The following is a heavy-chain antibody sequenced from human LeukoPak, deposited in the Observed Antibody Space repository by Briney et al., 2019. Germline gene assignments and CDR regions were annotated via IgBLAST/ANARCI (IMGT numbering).Heavy chain of an antibody. V-gene: IGHV4-59*01. Sequence: SETLSLTCTVSGGSISSYYWSWIRQPPGKGLEWIGYIYYSGSTNYNPSLKSRVTISVDTSKNQFSLKLSSVTAADTAVYYCARDDSSAYYLDHWGQGILVTVSS. CDR1: GGSISSYY. J-gene: IGHJ4*02. CDR3: ARDDSSAYYLDH. CDR2: IYYSGST. D-gene: IGHD3-22*01.